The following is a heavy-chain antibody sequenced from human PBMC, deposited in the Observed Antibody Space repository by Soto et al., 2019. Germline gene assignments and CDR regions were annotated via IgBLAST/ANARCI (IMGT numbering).Heavy chain of an antibody. J-gene: IGHJ4*02. CDR1: GGSFSGYY. CDR2: INHSGST. Sequence: SETLSLTCAVYGGSFSGYYWSWIRQPPGKGLEWIGEINHSGSTNYNPSLKSRVTISVDTSKNQFSLKLSSVTAADTAVYYCASFEGGYCSGGSCGFGYCGQGTLVSVS. V-gene: IGHV4-34*01. D-gene: IGHD2-15*01. CDR3: ASFEGGYCSGGSCGFGY.